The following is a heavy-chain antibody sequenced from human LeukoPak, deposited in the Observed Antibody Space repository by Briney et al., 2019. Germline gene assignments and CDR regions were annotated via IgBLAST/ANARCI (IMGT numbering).Heavy chain of an antibody. Sequence: GGSLRLSCAASGFTFSSYGMHWVRQAPGKGLEWVAVISYDGSNKYYADSVKGRFTISRDNSKNTLYLQMNSLRAEDTAVYYCAKGPSYGGNSFDYWGQGTLVTVSS. CDR1: GFTFSSYG. CDR2: ISYDGSNK. D-gene: IGHD4-23*01. CDR3: AKGPSYGGNSFDY. J-gene: IGHJ4*02. V-gene: IGHV3-30*18.